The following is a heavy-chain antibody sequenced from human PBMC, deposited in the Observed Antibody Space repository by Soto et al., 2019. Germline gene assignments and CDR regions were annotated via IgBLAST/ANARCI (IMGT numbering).Heavy chain of an antibody. CDR2: IIPIFGTA. J-gene: IGHJ6*02. D-gene: IGHD3-10*01. Sequence: GASVKVSCKASGGTFSSYAISWVRQAPGQGLEWMGGIIPIFGTANYAQKFQGRVTITADESTSTAYMELSSLRSEDTAVYYCARGSYYGSGSYYMADYYYGTDGWGQGTTVTVAS. CDR3: ARGSYYGSGSYYMADYYYGTDG. CDR1: GGTFSSYA. V-gene: IGHV1-69*13.